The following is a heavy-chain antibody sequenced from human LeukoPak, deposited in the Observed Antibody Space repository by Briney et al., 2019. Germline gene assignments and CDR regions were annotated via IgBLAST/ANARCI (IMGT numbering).Heavy chain of an antibody. J-gene: IGHJ4*02. V-gene: IGHV3-30*02. CDR2: IRYDGSNK. Sequence: GGSLRLSCAASGFTFSSYGMHWVRQAPGKGLEWVAFIRYDGSNKYYADSVKGRFTISRDNSKNTLYLQMNSLRAEDTAVYYCAKDPAYYYDSSGYFFDYWGQGTLVTVSS. D-gene: IGHD3-22*01. CDR1: GFTFSSYG. CDR3: AKDPAYYYDSSGYFFDY.